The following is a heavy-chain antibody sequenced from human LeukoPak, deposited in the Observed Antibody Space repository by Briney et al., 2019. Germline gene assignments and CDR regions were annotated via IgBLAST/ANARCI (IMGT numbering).Heavy chain of an antibody. J-gene: IGHJ5*02. CDR3: ARAPYCDFSSCYTGYNWFDP. CDR2: INPYNGAT. D-gene: IGHD2-2*02. CDR1: GYTFTDYY. V-gene: IGHV1-2*02. Sequence: ASVKVSCKASGYTFTDYYIHWVRQAPGEGLGWTGWINPYNGATNYAQKFQGRVTMTRDTSMSTVYMELNRLRSDDTAVYYCARAPYCDFSSCYTGYNWFDPWGQGTLVTVSS.